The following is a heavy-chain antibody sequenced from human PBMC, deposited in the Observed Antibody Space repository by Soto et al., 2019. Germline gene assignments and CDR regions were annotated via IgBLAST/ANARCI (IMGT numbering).Heavy chain of an antibody. CDR1: GGTFSSYG. CDR3: ARGVASGVDTAMVGFDA. J-gene: IGHJ5*02. V-gene: IGHV1-69*13. CDR2: IIPIFGTA. Sequence: SVKVSCKASGGTFSSYGISWVRQAPGQGREWMGGIIPIFGTANYAQKFQGRVTITADESTSTAYMELSSLRSEDTAVYYCARGVASGVDTAMVGFDAWGQRALVTVS. D-gene: IGHD5-18*01.